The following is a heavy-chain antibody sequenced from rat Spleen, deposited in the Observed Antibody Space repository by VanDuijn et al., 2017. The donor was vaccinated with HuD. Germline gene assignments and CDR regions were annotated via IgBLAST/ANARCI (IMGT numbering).Heavy chain of an antibody. V-gene: IGHV3-1*01. Sequence: EVQLQESGPGLVEPSQSLSLTCSVTGYSITSNYWGWIRKFPGNKMEWMGYITYSGNTSHNPSLKSRISITRDTSKNQFFLQLNSVTTEDAATYYCARWTYYGYNVLFDYWGQGVMVTVSS. CDR2: ITYSGNT. D-gene: IGHD1-9*01. J-gene: IGHJ2*01. CDR3: ARWTYYGYNVLFDY. CDR1: GYSITSNY.